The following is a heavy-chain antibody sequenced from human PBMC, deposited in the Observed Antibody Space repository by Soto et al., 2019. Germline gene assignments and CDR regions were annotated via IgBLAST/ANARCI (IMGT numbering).Heavy chain of an antibody. CDR2: IIPIFGTA. CDR1: GGTFNNYA. Sequence: SVKVSCKAFGGTFNNYAINWVRQAPGQGLEWMGGIIPIFGTAKYAQKFQGRVTITADASTSTVYMELSSLRSEDTAVFYCARDDGVATKPTPYYSCYYVMDVWGQGTTVTVSS. D-gene: IGHD5-12*01. V-gene: IGHV1-69*13. CDR3: ARDDGVATKPTPYYSCYYVMDV. J-gene: IGHJ6*02.